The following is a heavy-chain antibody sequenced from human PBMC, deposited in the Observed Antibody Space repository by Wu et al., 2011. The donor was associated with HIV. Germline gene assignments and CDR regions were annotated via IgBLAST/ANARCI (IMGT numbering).Heavy chain of an antibody. CDR2: ISPYDGXX. CDR1: GYTFNTYA. CDR3: ARDDSSGWPEGFDY. V-gene: IGHV1-18*01. Sequence: KVSCKASGYTFNTYAISWVRQAPGQGLEWMGWISPYDGXXKYPRKLQGRVTMTTDTSTSTAYMELRSLRSDDTAVYYCARDDSSGWPEGFDYWGQGTLVTVSS. J-gene: IGHJ4*02. D-gene: IGHD6-19*01.